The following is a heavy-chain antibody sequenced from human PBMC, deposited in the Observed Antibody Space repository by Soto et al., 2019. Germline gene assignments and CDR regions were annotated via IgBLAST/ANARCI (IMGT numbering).Heavy chain of an antibody. D-gene: IGHD3-3*01. CDR2: ITTGGNSI. CDR3: ASDGDRLY. CDR1: GFTFSHYY. Sequence: QVQLVESGGGMVKPGGSVRVSCAASGFTFSHYYMTWIRQAQGKGLEWVAYITTGGNSIYYADSVKGRFTISRDDAKNSLHLQMNGLRAEDTAVYYCASDGDRLYWGQGTLVTVSS. J-gene: IGHJ4*02. V-gene: IGHV3-11*01.